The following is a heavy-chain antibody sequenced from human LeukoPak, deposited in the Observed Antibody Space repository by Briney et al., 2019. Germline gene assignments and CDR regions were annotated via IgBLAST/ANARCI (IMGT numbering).Heavy chain of an antibody. CDR1: GGTFSSYA. J-gene: IGHJ4*02. CDR3: ARRFNYYDSSGYYEGFYFDY. V-gene: IGHV1-69*05. D-gene: IGHD3-22*01. CDR2: IIPIFGTA. Sequence: SVKVSCKASGGTFSSYAISWVRQAPGQGLEWMGRIIPIFGTANYAQKFQGRVTMTTDTSTSTAYMELRSLRSDDTAVYYCARRFNYYDSSGYYEGFYFDYWGQGTLVTVSS.